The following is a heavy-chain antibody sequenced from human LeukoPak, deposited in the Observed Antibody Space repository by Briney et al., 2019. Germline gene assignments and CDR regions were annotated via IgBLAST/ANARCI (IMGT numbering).Heavy chain of an antibody. V-gene: IGHV4-39*01. CDR3: ASLYSSGWLSDY. J-gene: IGHJ4*02. D-gene: IGHD6-19*01. Sequence: PSETLSLTCTVSGGSISSSSYYWGWIRQPPGKGLEWIGSIYYSGSTYYNPSLKSRVTISVDTSKNQFSLKPSSVTAADTAVYYCASLYSSGWLSDYWGQGTLVTVSS. CDR2: IYYSGST. CDR1: GGSISSSSYY.